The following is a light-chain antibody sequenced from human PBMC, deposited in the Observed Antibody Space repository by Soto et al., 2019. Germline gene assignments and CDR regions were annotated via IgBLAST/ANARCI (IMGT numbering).Light chain of an antibody. CDR3: SSYTSSSTLGV. Sequence: QSALTQPASVSGSPGQSITISCTGTSSDVGGYNYVSWYQQHPGKAPKRMIYDVSNRPSGVSNRFSGSQSGNTASLTISGLQAEDEADYYCSSYTSSSTLGVFGGGTKLTVL. V-gene: IGLV2-14*01. CDR1: SSDVGGYNY. J-gene: IGLJ2*01. CDR2: DVS.